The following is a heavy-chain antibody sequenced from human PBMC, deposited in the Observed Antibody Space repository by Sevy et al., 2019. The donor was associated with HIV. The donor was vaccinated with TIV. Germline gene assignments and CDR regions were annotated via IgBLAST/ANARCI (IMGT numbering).Heavy chain of an antibody. CDR2: ISYDGSKK. CDR1: GFTFSSYA. D-gene: IGHD2-21*02. V-gene: IGHV3-30*09. Sequence: GGSLRLSCAASGFTFSSYALLWVRQAPGKGLEWVSLISYDGSKKYYSDSVKGRFAISRDESKTTLFLQMNSLRTEDTALYCWARVGVSYCTDDCYHRFDYWGRGTLVTVSS. J-gene: IGHJ4*02. CDR3: ARVGVSYCTDDCYHRFDY.